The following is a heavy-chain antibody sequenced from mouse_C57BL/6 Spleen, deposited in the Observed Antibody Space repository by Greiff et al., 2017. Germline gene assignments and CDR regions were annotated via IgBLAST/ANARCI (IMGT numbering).Heavy chain of an antibody. CDR1: GFTFSSYG. CDR2: ISSGGSYT. Sequence: VQLQQSGGDLVKPGGSLKLSCAASGFTFSSYGMSWVRQTPDKRLEWVATISSGGSYTYYPDSVKGRFTISRDNAKNTLYLQMSSLKSEDTAMYYCARQIWGAMVTTVFDYWCQGTTLTVSS. D-gene: IGHD2-1*01. J-gene: IGHJ2*01. V-gene: IGHV5-6*01. CDR3: ARQIWGAMVTTVFDY.